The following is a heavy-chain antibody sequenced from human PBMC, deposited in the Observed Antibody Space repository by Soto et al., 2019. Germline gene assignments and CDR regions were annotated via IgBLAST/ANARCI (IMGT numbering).Heavy chain of an antibody. CDR1: GGSISSYY. Sequence: SETLSLTCTVSGGSISSYYWSWIRQPPGKGLEWIGYIYYSGSTNYNPSLKSRVTISVDTSKNQFSLKLSSVTAADTAVYYCARGFRVDTAMVTGYYFDYWGQGTLVTVSS. CDR2: IYYSGST. V-gene: IGHV4-59*01. J-gene: IGHJ4*02. D-gene: IGHD5-18*01. CDR3: ARGFRVDTAMVTGYYFDY.